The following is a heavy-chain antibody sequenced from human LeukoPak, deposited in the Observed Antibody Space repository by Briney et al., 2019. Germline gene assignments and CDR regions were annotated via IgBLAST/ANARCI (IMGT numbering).Heavy chain of an antibody. V-gene: IGHV3-23*01. CDR3: AKDLRDFDY. J-gene: IGHJ4*02. Sequence: HAGGSLRLSCAASGFTFSNYALSWVRQAPGKGLEWVSAISGSGTGTYYADSVKGRFTISRDNSKNTVYLQMKSLRVEDTALYYCAKDLRDFDYWGQGTLVTVSS. CDR2: ISGSGTGT. CDR1: GFTFSNYA. D-gene: IGHD3-9*01.